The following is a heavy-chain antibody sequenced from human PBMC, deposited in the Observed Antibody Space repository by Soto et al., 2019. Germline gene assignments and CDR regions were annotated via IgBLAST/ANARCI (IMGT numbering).Heavy chain of an antibody. J-gene: IGHJ4*02. D-gene: IGHD5-12*01. V-gene: IGHV3-30*18. Sequence: PGGSLRLSCAASGFTFSSYGMHWVRQAPGKGLEWVAVISYDGSNKYYADSVKGRFTISRDNSKNTLYLQMNSLRAEDTAVYYCAKDRTLVAIYYFDYWGQGTLVTVSS. CDR1: GFTFSSYG. CDR3: AKDRTLVAIYYFDY. CDR2: ISYDGSNK.